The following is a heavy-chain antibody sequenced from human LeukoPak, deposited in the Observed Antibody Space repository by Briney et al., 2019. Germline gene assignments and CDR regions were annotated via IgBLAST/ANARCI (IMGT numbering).Heavy chain of an antibody. CDR1: GGSISSSSYY. V-gene: IGHV4-39*07. Sequence: PSETLSLTCTVSGGSISSSSYYWSWIRQPPGKGLEWIGEINHSGSTNYNPSLKSRVTISVDTSKNQFSLKLSSVTAADTAVYYCARRRMVRGFDYWGQGTLVTVSS. CDR2: INHSGST. CDR3: ARRRMVRGFDY. J-gene: IGHJ4*02. D-gene: IGHD3-10*01.